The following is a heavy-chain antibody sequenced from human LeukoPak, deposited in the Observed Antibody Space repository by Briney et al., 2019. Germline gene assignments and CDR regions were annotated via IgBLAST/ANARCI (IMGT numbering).Heavy chain of an antibody. V-gene: IGHV1-69*13. J-gene: IGHJ4*02. Sequence: SVKVSCTASGGTFSSYAISWVQQAPGQGLEWMGGIIPIFGTANYAQKFQGRVTITADESTSTAYMELSSLRSEDTAVYYCARSPSLGQPNYYFDYWGQGTLVTVSS. CDR3: ARSPSLGQPNYYFDY. CDR1: GGTFSSYA. D-gene: IGHD7-27*01. CDR2: IIPIFGTA.